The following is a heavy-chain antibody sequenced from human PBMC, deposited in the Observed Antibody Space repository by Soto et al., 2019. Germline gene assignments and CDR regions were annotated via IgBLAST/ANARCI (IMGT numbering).Heavy chain of an antibody. CDR3: ARRLQPSDYYYYYYGMDV. Sequence: SVKVSCTASGGTFSSYAISWVRQAPGQGLEWTGGIIPIFGTANYAQKFQGRVTITADESTSTAYMELSSLRSEDTAVYYCARRLQPSDYYYYYYGMDVWGQGTTVTVSS. V-gene: IGHV1-69*13. J-gene: IGHJ6*02. CDR1: GGTFSSYA. D-gene: IGHD2-15*01. CDR2: IIPIFGTA.